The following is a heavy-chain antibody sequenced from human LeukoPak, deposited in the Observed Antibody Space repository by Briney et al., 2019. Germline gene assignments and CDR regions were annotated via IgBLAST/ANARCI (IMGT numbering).Heavy chain of an antibody. CDR1: GFMFSDYN. CDR2: ISSSSSTI. D-gene: IGHD3-10*01. CDR3: ARVYGGSGSYYTHFDY. V-gene: IGHV3-48*01. Sequence: PGGSLRLSCAASGFMFSDYNMNWVRQAPGKVLEWVSYISSSSSTIYYADSVKGRFTISRDNAKNSLYLQMNSLRAEDTAVYYCARVYGGSGSYYTHFDYWGQGTLVTVSS. J-gene: IGHJ4*02.